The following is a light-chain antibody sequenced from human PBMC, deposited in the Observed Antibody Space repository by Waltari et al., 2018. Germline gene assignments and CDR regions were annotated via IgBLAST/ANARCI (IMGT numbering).Light chain of an antibody. CDR1: QCLLHSNGNNF. J-gene: IGKJ1*01. V-gene: IGKV2-28*01. CDR2: LVS. CDR3: MQVLQFPWT. Sequence: DIVMTQSPLSLPVTHGEPASISCRSSQCLLHSNGNNFFNWYLQKPGQSPQLLIYLVSNRASGVPDRFSGSGSGTDFTLKISRVEAEDIGVYYCMQVLQFPWTFGQGTKVEIK.